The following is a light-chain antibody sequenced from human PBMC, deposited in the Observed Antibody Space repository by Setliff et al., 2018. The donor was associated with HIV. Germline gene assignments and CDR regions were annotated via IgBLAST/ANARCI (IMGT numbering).Light chain of an antibody. CDR3: SSYTSSSTPYV. J-gene: IGLJ1*01. V-gene: IGLV2-14*01. CDR1: SSDVNGYNY. Sequence: QSVLTQSASVSGSPGQSITIPCTGTSSDVNGYNYVSWYQQHPGKAPKLMIYEVSNRPSGVSNRFSGSKSGNTASLTISGLQAEDEADYYCSSYTSSSTPYVFGTGTKVTVL. CDR2: EVS.